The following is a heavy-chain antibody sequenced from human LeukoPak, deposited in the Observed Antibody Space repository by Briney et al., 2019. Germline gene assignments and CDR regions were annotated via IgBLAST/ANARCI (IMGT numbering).Heavy chain of an antibody. CDR3: ARPLGYCSSTSCPGGWFDP. V-gene: IGHV4-4*09. Sequence: SETLSLTCTVSGGSISSYYWSWIRQPPGKGLEWIGYIYTSGSTNYNPSPKSRVTISVDTSKNQFSLKLSSVTAADTAVYYCARPLGYCSSTSCPGGWFDPWGQGTLVTVSS. J-gene: IGHJ5*02. CDR2: IYTSGST. CDR1: GGSISSYY. D-gene: IGHD2-2*01.